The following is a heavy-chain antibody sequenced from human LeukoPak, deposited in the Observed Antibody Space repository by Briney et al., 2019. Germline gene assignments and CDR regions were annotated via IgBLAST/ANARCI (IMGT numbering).Heavy chain of an antibody. D-gene: IGHD6-19*01. CDR1: RYTFTGFY. Sequence: ASVNVSCKASRYTFTGFYMHWVRQAPGQGLEWMGLINPNSGGTNYAQKCQGRVTMTRDTSISTAYMELSRLRPDDTAVYYCARFTRAVAGGTFYYWGQGILVTVSS. CDR3: ARFTRAVAGGTFYY. V-gene: IGHV1-2*02. J-gene: IGHJ4*02. CDR2: INPNSGGT.